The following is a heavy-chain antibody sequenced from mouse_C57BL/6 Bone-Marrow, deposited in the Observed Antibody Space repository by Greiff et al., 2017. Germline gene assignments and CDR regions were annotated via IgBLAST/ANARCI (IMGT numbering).Heavy chain of an antibody. D-gene: IGHD4-1*02. Sequence: EVHLVESGGGLVKPGGSLKLSCAASGFTFSSYAMSWVRQTPEKRLEWVATISDGGSYTYYPDNVKGRFTISRNNAKNNLYLQMSHLKSEDTAMYYCARDQLGGAWFAYWGQGTLVTVSA. CDR1: GFTFSSYA. CDR3: ARDQLGGAWFAY. J-gene: IGHJ3*01. CDR2: ISDGGSYT. V-gene: IGHV5-4*01.